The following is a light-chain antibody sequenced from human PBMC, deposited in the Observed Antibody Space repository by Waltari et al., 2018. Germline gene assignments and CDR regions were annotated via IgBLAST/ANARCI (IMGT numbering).Light chain of an antibody. Sequence: QSALTQPASVSGSPGQSITISCTGTSSDIGAYNYVSWYQQHPGKVPKVIIYNVNERPYLGVSRFSGSKSGNTASLTISWLQAEDEADYYCGSYTGSDIYLFGTGTKVTVL. CDR3: GSYTGSDIYL. J-gene: IGLJ1*01. CDR2: NVN. CDR1: SSDIGAYNY. V-gene: IGLV2-14*03.